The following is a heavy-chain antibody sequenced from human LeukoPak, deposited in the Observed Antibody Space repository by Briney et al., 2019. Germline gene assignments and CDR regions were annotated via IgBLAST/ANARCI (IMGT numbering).Heavy chain of an antibody. CDR3: ARSTTGDYVT. D-gene: IGHD4-17*01. V-gene: IGHV5-51*01. CDR1: GYSFPTYW. CDR2: IYPGDSET. J-gene: IGHJ5*02. Sequence: GESLKISCKGSGYSFPTYWIGWVRQMPGKGLEWMGIIYPGDSETRYSPSFQGQVTISADKSISTAYLQWSSLKASDTAMYYCARSTTGDYVTWGQGTLVIVSS.